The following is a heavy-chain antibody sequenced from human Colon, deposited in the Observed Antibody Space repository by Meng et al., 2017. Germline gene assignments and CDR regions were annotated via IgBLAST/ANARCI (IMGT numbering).Heavy chain of an antibody. Sequence: QGQLQGSGPGLVRPSETLSLTCTVSGASVSSDSHYWSWIRQSPGKGLEWIGYIYYTGNTNYNPSLASRVSMSLDTSKNHFSLHLTSVTAADTAIYYCARVNGDFDEAWFDPWGQGTLVTVSS. D-gene: IGHD4-17*01. V-gene: IGHV4-61*03. CDR1: GASVSSDSHY. CDR2: IYYTGNT. CDR3: ARVNGDFDEAWFDP. J-gene: IGHJ5*02.